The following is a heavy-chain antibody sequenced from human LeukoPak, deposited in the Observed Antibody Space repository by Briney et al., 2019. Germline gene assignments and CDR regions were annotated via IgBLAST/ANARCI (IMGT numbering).Heavy chain of an antibody. CDR1: GFTFDDYG. J-gene: IGHJ4*02. Sequence: GGSLRLSCAASGFTFDDYGMSWVRQAPGKGLEWVSGINWNGGSTGYADSVKGRFTISRDNAKNSLYLQMNSLRAEDTALYYCARGAEVQLRSYYFDYWGQGTLVTVSS. V-gene: IGHV3-20*04. D-gene: IGHD1-1*01. CDR3: ARGAEVQLRSYYFDY. CDR2: INWNGGST.